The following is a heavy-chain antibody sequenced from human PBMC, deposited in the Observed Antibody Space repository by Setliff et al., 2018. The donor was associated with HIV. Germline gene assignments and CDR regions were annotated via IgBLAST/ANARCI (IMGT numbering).Heavy chain of an antibody. CDR3: ARGMDYYDTSGYYQYYFDY. D-gene: IGHD3-22*01. Sequence: ASVKVSCKASGYSFTDYYIHWVRQAPGQGLEGMGWINPKSDGTNYAQKFQGWSTMTRDTSISTAYMELSRLRSDDTAVYYCARGMDYYDTSGYYQYYFDYWGQGTLVTVSS. CDR1: GYSFTDYY. J-gene: IGHJ4*02. CDR2: INPKSDGT. V-gene: IGHV1-2*04.